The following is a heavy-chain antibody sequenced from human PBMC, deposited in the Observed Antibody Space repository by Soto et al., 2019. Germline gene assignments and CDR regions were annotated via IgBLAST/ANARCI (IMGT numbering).Heavy chain of an antibody. CDR1: GYTFTSCG. D-gene: IGHD4-17*01. CDR3: ARSGGDRDYMDV. Sequence: ASVKVCCKASGYTFTSCGSSWVRQAPGQGLEWMGWISAYNGNTNYAQKLQGRVTMTTDTSTSTAYMELRGLRSDDTAVYYCARSGGDRDYMDVWGKGTTVTVSS. J-gene: IGHJ6*03. CDR2: ISAYNGNT. V-gene: IGHV1-18*01.